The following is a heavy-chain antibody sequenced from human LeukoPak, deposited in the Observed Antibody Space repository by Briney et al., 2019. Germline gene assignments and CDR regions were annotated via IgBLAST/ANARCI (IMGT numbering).Heavy chain of an antibody. CDR2: IYYSGST. CDR3: ARGHCSSTSCLFDY. CDR1: GGSISSYY. V-gene: IGHV4-59*01. Sequence: SETLSLTCTVSGGSISSYYWSWIRQPPGKGLEWIGYIYYSGSTNYNPSLTSRVTISVDTSKNQFSLKLSSVTAADTAVYYCARGHCSSTSCLFDYWGQGTLVTVSS. J-gene: IGHJ4*02. D-gene: IGHD2-2*01.